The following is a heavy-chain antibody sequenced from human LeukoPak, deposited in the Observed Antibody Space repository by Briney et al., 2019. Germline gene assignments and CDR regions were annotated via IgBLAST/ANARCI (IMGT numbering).Heavy chain of an antibody. CDR3: ARRYCSGGSCYDFDY. J-gene: IGHJ4*02. Sequence: TSETLSLTCTVSGYSISSGYYWSWIRQTPGKGLEWIAYIHDSGSTYNNPSLKTRLSISIDTSKNQFSLKLSSVTAADTAVYYCARRYCSGGSCYDFDYWGQGTLVTVSS. CDR1: GYSISSGYY. D-gene: IGHD2-15*01. V-gene: IGHV4-38-2*02. CDR2: IHDSGST.